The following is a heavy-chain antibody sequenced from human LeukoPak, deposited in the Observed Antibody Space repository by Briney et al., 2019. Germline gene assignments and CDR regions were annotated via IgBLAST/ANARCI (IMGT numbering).Heavy chain of an antibody. CDR1: GFTFSTYA. CDR3: AKGPPYYYDSSGCAYYYYGMDV. Sequence: GGSLRLSCAASGFTFSTYAMSWVRQAPGKGLEWVSAISGSGGSTYYADSVQGRFTISRDNSKNTLYLQMNSLRAEDTAVYYCAKGPPYYYDSSGCAYYYYGMDVWGQGTTVTVSS. V-gene: IGHV3-23*01. D-gene: IGHD3-22*01. J-gene: IGHJ6*02. CDR2: ISGSGGST.